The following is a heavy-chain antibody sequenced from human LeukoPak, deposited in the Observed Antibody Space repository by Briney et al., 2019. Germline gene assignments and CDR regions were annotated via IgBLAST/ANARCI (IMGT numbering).Heavy chain of an antibody. V-gene: IGHV3-23*01. CDR3: AKDRRGGCYNDY. CDR1: GFTFRSYA. CDR2: ISGSGGST. D-gene: IGHD3-22*01. J-gene: IGHJ4*02. Sequence: PGGSLRLSCAASGFTFRSYAMSWVRQAPGKGLEWVSAISGSGGSTYYADSVKGRFTISRDNSKNTLYLQMNSLRAEDTAVYYCAKDRRGGCYNDYWGQGTLVTVSS.